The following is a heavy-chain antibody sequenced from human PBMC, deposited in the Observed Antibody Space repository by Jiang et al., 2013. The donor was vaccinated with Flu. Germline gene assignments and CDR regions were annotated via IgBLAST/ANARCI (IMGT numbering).Heavy chain of an antibody. CDR3: ARGRREEWLAYFDL. Sequence: SVLVSCKASGYTFAAYYIRLGATGPLGQGLEWMGWIYANSGDPNYAQRFQGRVTMTTDSSTNTAHLEIRRLTHDDTAIYYCARGRREEWLAYFDLWGQGSLVTVSS. V-gene: IGHV1-2*02. J-gene: IGHJ4*02. CDR1: GYTFAAYY. D-gene: IGHD6-19*01. CDR2: IYANSGDP.